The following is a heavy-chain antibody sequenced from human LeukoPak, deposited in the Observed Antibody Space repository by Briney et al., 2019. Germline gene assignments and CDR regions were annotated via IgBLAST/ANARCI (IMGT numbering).Heavy chain of an antibody. CDR2: INQDGSEK. D-gene: IGHD3-22*01. V-gene: IGHV3-7*01. CDR3: ASGDSSGYLAIDY. Sequence: GGSLRLSCATSGFTFSSYWMSWVRQAPGKGLEWVAYINQDGSEKNYADSVKGRFTISRDNAKNTLYLQINSLRAEDTAVYYCASGDSSGYLAIDYWGQGTLVTVSS. CDR1: GFTFSSYW. J-gene: IGHJ4*02.